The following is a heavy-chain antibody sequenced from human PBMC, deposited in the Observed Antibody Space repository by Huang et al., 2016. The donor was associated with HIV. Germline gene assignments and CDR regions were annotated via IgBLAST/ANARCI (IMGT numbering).Heavy chain of an antibody. CDR1: GYKFSNYW. V-gene: IGHV5-51*01. CDR3: ARGPLHSDSYWGGGFFNN. Sequence: EAQLVVSGVGVNQPGESLKISCRASGYKFSNYWIGWVRQKPGKGLEWTGIMYPCHSDTRYSPSCQGLVRSAADMTFNSAYLLWDSVEAPAPAMYFCARGPLHSDSYWGGGFFNNWGRGALVTVSS. D-gene: IGHD3-22*01. CDR2: MYPCHSDT. J-gene: IGHJ4*01.